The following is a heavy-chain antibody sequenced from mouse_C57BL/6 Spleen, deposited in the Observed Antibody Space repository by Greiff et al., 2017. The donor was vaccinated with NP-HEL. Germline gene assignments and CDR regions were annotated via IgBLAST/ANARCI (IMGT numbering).Heavy chain of an antibody. V-gene: IGHV1-64*01. CDR3: ARGNYGNYYFDY. CDR2: IHPNSGST. D-gene: IGHD2-1*01. Sequence: QVQLKQPGAELVKPGASVKLSCKASGYTFTSYWMHWVKQRPGQGLEWIGMIHPNSGSTNYNEKFKSKATLTVDKSSSTAYMQLSSLTSEDSAVYYCARGNYGNYYFDYWGQGTTLTVSS. CDR1: GYTFTSYW. J-gene: IGHJ2*01.